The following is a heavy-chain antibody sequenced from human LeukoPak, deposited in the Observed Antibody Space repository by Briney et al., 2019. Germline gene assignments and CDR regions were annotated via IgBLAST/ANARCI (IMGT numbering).Heavy chain of an antibody. V-gene: IGHV1-2*02. Sequence: GASVKVSCKASGYTFTGYYMHWVRQAPGQGLEWVGWINPNSGGTNYAQKFQGRVTMTRDTSISTAYMELSRLRSDDTAVYYCARDYGYYGSGSYYREYNWFDPWGQGTLVTVSS. CDR2: INPNSGGT. CDR3: ARDYGYYGSGSYYREYNWFDP. J-gene: IGHJ5*02. D-gene: IGHD3-10*01. CDR1: GYTFTGYY.